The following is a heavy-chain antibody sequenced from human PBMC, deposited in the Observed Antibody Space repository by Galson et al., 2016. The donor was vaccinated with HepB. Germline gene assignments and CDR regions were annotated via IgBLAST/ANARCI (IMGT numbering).Heavy chain of an antibody. J-gene: IGHJ3*02. CDR3: ARETIGFGKYGFDI. V-gene: IGHV4-39*07. CDR2: VYDSGTT. Sequence: ETLSLTCSVSGVSLSNTNYYWAWIRQPPGKGLEWIGSVYDSGTTFDTPSLRSRLTISLDKSKNQFSLELTSVSAADTAVYYCARETIGFGKYGFDIWGQGTMATVSS. CDR1: GVSLSNTNYY. D-gene: IGHD3-10*01.